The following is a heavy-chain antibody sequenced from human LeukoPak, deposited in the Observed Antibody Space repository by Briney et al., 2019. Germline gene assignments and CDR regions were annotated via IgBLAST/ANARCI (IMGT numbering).Heavy chain of an antibody. CDR2: IKQDGGEK. D-gene: IGHD6-19*01. Sequence: GGSLRLSCAASGFTSGTYWMSWVRQAPGEGLEWVANIKQDGGEKYYVDSVRGRFTISRDNAKNSLYLQMNSLRAEDTAVYYCARDRGSSGWYEFDYWGQGTLVTVSS. J-gene: IGHJ4*02. V-gene: IGHV3-7*01. CDR1: GFTSGTYW. CDR3: ARDRGSSGWYEFDY.